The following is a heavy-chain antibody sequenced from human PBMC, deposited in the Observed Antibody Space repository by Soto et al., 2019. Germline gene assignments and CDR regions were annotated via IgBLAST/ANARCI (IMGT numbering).Heavy chain of an antibody. V-gene: IGHV4-59*11. CDR2: IYYSGDS. CDR1: GGSINSHY. Sequence: QVHLQESGPGLVRPSETLSLTCSVSGGSINSHYWSWIRQPPGKGLEYIGHIYYSGDSDSSSSLKSRVTMSVDTSKNQFSLRLASVTAADTGVYFCARITCRSLRCYVAAGNWFDPWGQGILVTVSS. CDR3: ARITCRSLRCYVAAGNWFDP. J-gene: IGHJ5*02. D-gene: IGHD2-2*01.